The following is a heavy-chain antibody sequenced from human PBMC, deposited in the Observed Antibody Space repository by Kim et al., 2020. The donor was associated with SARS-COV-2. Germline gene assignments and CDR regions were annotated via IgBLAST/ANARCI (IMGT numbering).Heavy chain of an antibody. CDR3: AIDRLGVVPAVPNWFDP. Sequence: SVKVSCKASGGTFSSYAISWVRQAPGQGLEWMGGIIPIFGTANYAQKFQGRVTITADESTSTAYMELSSLRSEDTAVYYCAIDRLGVVPAVPNWFDPWGQGTLVTVSS. V-gene: IGHV1-69*13. D-gene: IGHD2-2*01. CDR1: GGTFSSYA. J-gene: IGHJ5*02. CDR2: IIPIFGTA.